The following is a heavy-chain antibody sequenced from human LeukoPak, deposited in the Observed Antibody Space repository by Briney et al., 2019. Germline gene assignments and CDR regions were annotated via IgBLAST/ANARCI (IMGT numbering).Heavy chain of an antibody. CDR3: ARRHCTNGVCRTNDAFDI. CDR2: IKQDGYEK. D-gene: IGHD2-8*01. CDR1: GFTFSDYW. Sequence: GGSLRLSCAASGFTFSDYWMSWVRQPPEKGLEWVANIKQDGYEKYYVDSVKGRFTISRDNAKNSLYLQMNSLRAEDTAVYYCARRHCTNGVCRTNDAFDIWGQGTMVTVSS. V-gene: IGHV3-7*01. J-gene: IGHJ3*02.